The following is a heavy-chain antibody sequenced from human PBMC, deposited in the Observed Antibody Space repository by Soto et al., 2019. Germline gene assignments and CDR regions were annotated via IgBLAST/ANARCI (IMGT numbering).Heavy chain of an antibody. J-gene: IGHJ6*02. Sequence: SETLSLTCTVAGGSISNYYWSWIRQPPGKGLEWIGYIYYSGSTNYNPSLKSRVTISVDTSKNQFSPKLSSVTAADTAVYYCARGAVAQYYYYGMDVWGQGTTVTVSS. D-gene: IGHD6-19*01. CDR1: GGSISNYY. V-gene: IGHV4-59*01. CDR2: IYYSGST. CDR3: ARGAVAQYYYYGMDV.